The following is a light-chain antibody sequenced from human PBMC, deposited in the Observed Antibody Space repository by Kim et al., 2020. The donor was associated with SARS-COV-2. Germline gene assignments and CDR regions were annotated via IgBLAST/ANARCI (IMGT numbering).Light chain of an antibody. J-gene: IGKJ2*03. V-gene: IGKV1-39*01. CDR3: QQSYSTPYS. CDR1: QSKNNN. Sequence: SAHVGDRVTITCRTSQSKNNNLNWYHQKPGKAPKLLIYTATNLQGGVPSSFTGSGYGTDFTLTISSLQPEDFATYYCQQSYSTPYSFGQGTKLEI. CDR2: TAT.